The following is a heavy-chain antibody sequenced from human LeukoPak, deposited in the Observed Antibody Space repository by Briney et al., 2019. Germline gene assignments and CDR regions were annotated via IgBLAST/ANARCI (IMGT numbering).Heavy chain of an antibody. CDR1: GGSISSSSYY. Sequence: SETLSLTCTVSGGSISSSSYYWGWIRQPPGKGLEWIGSIYYSGSTYYNPSLKSRVTISVDTSKNQFSLKLSSVTAADTAVYYCARHLDIVVVPAAISSYYLDYWGQGTLVTVSS. D-gene: IGHD2-2*03. CDR3: ARHLDIVVVPAAISSYYLDY. V-gene: IGHV4-39*01. CDR2: IYYSGST. J-gene: IGHJ4*02.